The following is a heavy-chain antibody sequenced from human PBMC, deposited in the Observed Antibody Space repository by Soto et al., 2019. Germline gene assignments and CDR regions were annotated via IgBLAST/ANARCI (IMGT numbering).Heavy chain of an antibody. CDR3: ARDLRYYDSSGYYGAVSFDP. J-gene: IGHJ5*02. V-gene: IGHV4-61*01. CDR2: IYYSGST. Sequence: PSETLSLTCTVSGGSVSSGSYYWSWIRQPPGKGLEWIGYIYYSGSTNYNPSLKSRVTISVDTSKNQFSLKLSSVTAADTAVYYCARDLRYYDSSGYYGAVSFDPWGPGPLVTVSS. CDR1: GGSVSSGSYY. D-gene: IGHD3-22*01.